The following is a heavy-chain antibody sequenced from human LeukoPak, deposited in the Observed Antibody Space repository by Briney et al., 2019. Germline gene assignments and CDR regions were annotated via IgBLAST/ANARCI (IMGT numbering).Heavy chain of an antibody. V-gene: IGHV6-1*01. J-gene: IGHJ4*02. CDR2: TYYRSKWYN. CDR3: ARVKYGSGSFKSPYYFDY. CDR1: GDSVSSNSAA. D-gene: IGHD3-10*01. Sequence: SQTLSLTCAISGDSVSSNSAAWNWIRQSPSRGLEWRGRTYYRSKWYNDYAVPVKSRITINPDTSKNQFSLQLNSVTPEDTAVYYCARVKYGSGSFKSPYYFDYWGQGTLVTVYS.